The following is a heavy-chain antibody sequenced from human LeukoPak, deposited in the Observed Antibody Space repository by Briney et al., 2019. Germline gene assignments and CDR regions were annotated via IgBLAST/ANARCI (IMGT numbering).Heavy chain of an antibody. J-gene: IGHJ4*02. V-gene: IGHV4-34*01. Sequence: SETLSLTCAVYGGSFSGYYWSWIRQPPGKGLEWIGEINHSGSTNYNPSLKSRVTMSVDTSKNQFSLKLTSMTAADTAIYYCARGRYFDYWGQGTQVAVSS. CDR3: ARGRYFDY. CDR1: GGSFSGYY. CDR2: INHSGST.